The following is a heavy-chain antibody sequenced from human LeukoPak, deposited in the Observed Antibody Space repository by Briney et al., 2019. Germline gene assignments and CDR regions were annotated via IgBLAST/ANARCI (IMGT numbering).Heavy chain of an antibody. Sequence: GGSLRLSCAVSGFTFSSYRMSWVRQAPGKGLEWVSSISTSSSSKYYADSVKGRFTVSRDNAKNSLDLQMNSLRAEDTAVYYCAKDLRNIRTLVDLQMIWGQGTLVIVSS. D-gene: IGHD2-8*02. CDR3: AKDLRNIRTLVDLQMI. V-gene: IGHV3-21*04. J-gene: IGHJ3*02. CDR1: GFTFSSYR. CDR2: ISTSSSSK.